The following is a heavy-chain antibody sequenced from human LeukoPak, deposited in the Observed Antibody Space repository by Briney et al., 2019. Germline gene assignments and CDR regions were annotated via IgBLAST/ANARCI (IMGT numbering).Heavy chain of an antibody. Sequence: GASVKVSCKASGYTFTSYAMHWVRQAPGQRLEWMGWINAGNGNTKYSQKFQGRVTITRDTSASTAYMELSSLRSEDTAVYYCARDLGSYDFWSGPAGDYGMDVWGQGTTVTVSS. CDR1: GYTFTSYA. CDR3: ARDLGSYDFWSGPAGDYGMDV. CDR2: INAGNGNT. V-gene: IGHV1-3*01. J-gene: IGHJ6*02. D-gene: IGHD3-3*01.